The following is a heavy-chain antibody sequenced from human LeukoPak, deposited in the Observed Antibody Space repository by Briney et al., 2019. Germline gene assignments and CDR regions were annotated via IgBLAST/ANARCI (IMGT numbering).Heavy chain of an antibody. CDR3: ARDQVVRGHRVWFDP. V-gene: IGHV3-7*01. CDR2: IKQDGSDK. D-gene: IGHD3-10*01. Sequence: GGSLRLSCAASGFTFSSSWMSWVRQAPGKGLEWLANIKQDGSDKYYVVSVKCRFTISRDNDENSLYLQMNSLRDEDTAVYYCARDQVVRGHRVWFDPWGQGTLVTVSS. J-gene: IGHJ5*02. CDR1: GFTFSSSW.